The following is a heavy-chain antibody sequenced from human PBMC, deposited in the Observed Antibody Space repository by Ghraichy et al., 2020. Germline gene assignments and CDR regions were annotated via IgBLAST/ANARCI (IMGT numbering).Heavy chain of an antibody. CDR3: SSSGGSFFLPLVDY. D-gene: IGHD6-13*01. V-gene: IGHV3-21*01. J-gene: IGHJ4*02. CDR1: AHGCTPVT. Sequence: GGSLRLSENGRAHGCTPVTRFQLVYAPLMEKKRVSSISNRGTFIYYADSVKGRFTVSRDDAKSSLYLQMTSLRDEDTAIYYCSSSGGSFFLPLVDYWGQG. CDR2: ISNRGTFI.